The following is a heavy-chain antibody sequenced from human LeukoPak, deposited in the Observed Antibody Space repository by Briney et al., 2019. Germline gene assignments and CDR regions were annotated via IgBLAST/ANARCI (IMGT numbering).Heavy chain of an antibody. J-gene: IGHJ5*02. Sequence: PGGSLRLSCAASGFTVSRKYMSWVRQAPGKGLDWVSLIYSGGNTYYADSVKGRFTISRDSSKNTLYLQMDNLRVEDTAVYYCARRAVSKTMTWFDPWGQGTLVAVSS. D-gene: IGHD4-11*01. CDR1: GFTVSRKY. CDR3: ARRAVSKTMTWFDP. V-gene: IGHV3-53*01. CDR2: IYSGGNT.